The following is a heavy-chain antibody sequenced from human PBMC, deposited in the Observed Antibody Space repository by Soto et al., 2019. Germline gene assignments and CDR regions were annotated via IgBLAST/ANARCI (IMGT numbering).Heavy chain of an antibody. Sequence: SETLSLTCTVSGGSISSGGYYWSWIRQHPGKGLEWIGYIYYSGSTYYNPSLKSRVTISVDTSKNQFSLKLSSVTAADTAVYYCARVCLGYSGYDHDRNNRFDPWGQGTLVTVSS. D-gene: IGHD5-12*01. V-gene: IGHV4-31*03. CDR2: IYYSGST. CDR3: ARVCLGYSGYDHDRNNRFDP. J-gene: IGHJ5*02. CDR1: GGSISSGGYY.